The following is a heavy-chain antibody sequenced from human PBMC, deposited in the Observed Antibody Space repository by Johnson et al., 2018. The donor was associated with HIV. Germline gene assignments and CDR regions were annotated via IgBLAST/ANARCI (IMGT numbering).Heavy chain of an antibody. CDR3: ARAGCGGDCSTDAFDI. Sequence: VQVVESGGGVVRPGGSLRLSCAASGFTFDDYGMNWVRQAPGKGLEWVSGINWHGGRTGHADSVKGRFTISRDNARNSLYVQMNSLRAEDTALYYCARAGCGGDCSTDAFDIWGQGTMVTVSS. CDR1: GFTFDDYG. CDR2: INWHGGRT. D-gene: IGHD2-21*02. J-gene: IGHJ3*02. V-gene: IGHV3-20*04.